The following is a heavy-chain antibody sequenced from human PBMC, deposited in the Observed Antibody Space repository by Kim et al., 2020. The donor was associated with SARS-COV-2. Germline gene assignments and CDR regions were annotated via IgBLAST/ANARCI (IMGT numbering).Heavy chain of an antibody. J-gene: IGHJ3*02. V-gene: IGHV5-51*01. Sequence: GESLKISCKGSGYSFTSYWIGWVRQMPGKGLEWMGIIYPGDSDTRYSPSFQGQVTISADKSISTAYLQWSSLKASDTAMYYCARRPNRMSRSSSAFDIWGQGTMVTVSS. CDR1: GYSFTSYW. D-gene: IGHD6-6*01. CDR3: ARRPNRMSRSSSAFDI. CDR2: IYPGDSDT.